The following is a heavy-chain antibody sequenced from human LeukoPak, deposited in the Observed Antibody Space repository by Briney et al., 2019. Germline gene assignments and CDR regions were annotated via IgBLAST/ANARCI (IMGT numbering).Heavy chain of an antibody. J-gene: IGHJ5*02. V-gene: IGHV1-2*02. CDR1: GYTFTDYF. D-gene: IGHD3-16*01. Sequence: ASVKVSCKASGYTFTDYFIHWVRQAPGQGLEWMGWISPNSGATNYAQQFHGRVTMTRDTSISTAYMEVTRLRSDDTAVYYCARGVDDDYVAPLNWFDPWGQGTLASVSS. CDR2: ISPNSGAT. CDR3: ARGVDDDYVAPLNWFDP.